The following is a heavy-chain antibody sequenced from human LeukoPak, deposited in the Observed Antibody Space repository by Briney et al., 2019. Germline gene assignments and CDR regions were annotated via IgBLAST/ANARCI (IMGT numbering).Heavy chain of an antibody. V-gene: IGHV4-61*01. D-gene: IGHD5-24*01. CDR1: GGSVSSGSYY. Sequence: ASETLSLTCTVSGGSVSSGSYYWSWIRQPPGKGLEWIGYIYYSGSTNYNPSLKSRVTISVDTSKNQFSLKLSSVTAEDTAVYYCARVRDGYNYEYYFDYWGQGTLVTVSS. CDR2: IYYSGST. J-gene: IGHJ4*02. CDR3: ARVRDGYNYEYYFDY.